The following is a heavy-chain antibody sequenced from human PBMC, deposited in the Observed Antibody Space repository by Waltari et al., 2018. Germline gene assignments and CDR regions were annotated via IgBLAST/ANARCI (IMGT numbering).Heavy chain of an antibody. CDR2: TYYRAKCYN. Sequence: QVQLQQSGPGLVKPSQTLPLTCAISGDSVSSNSAAWNWIRQSPSSGLEWLGSTYYRAKCYNDDAGSVKSRITSNPDTAKHQFALQLNSVTPEDTAVYYCARLKGAAAALDYWGQGTLVTVSS. CDR1: GDSVSSNSAA. J-gene: IGHJ4*02. D-gene: IGHD6-13*01. V-gene: IGHV6-1*01. CDR3: ARLKGAAAALDY.